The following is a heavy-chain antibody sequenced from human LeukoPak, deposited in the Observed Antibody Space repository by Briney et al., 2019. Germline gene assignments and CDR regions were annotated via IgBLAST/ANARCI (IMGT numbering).Heavy chain of an antibody. CDR3: TIPRVGYSYGYNH. Sequence: GGSLRLSCTASGFTFGDYAMSWVRQAPGKGLEWVGFIRSEAYGGTTEYAASVKGRFTISRDDSKSIAYLQMNSLKTEDTAVYYCTIPRVGYSYGYNHWGQGTLVTVSS. V-gene: IGHV3-49*04. J-gene: IGHJ5*02. CDR1: GFTFGDYA. CDR2: IRSEAYGGTT. D-gene: IGHD5-18*01.